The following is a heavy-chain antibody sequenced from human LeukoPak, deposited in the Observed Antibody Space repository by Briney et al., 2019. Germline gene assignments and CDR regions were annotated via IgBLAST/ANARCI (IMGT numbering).Heavy chain of an antibody. Sequence: SETLSLTCAVYGGSFSGYYWSWIRQPPGKGLEWIGEINHSGSTNYNPSLKSRVTISVDTSKNQFSLKLSSVTAADTAVYYCARKGYYYDSSGYYYSWYFDYWGQGTLVTVSS. J-gene: IGHJ4*02. D-gene: IGHD3-22*01. CDR1: GGSFSGYY. V-gene: IGHV4-34*01. CDR3: ARKGYYYDSSGYYYSWYFDY. CDR2: INHSGST.